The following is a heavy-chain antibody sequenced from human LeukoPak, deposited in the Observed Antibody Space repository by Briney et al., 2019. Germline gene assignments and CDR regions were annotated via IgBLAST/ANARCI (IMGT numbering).Heavy chain of an antibody. CDR2: IYYSGST. V-gene: IGHV4-59*08. Sequence: TSETLSLTCTVSGGSISSYYWSWIRQPPGKGLEWIGYIYYSGSTNYNPSFKSRVTISVDTSKKQFSLKLSSVTAADTAVYYCARHASGWFFDYWGQGTLVTVSS. CDR1: GGSISSYY. D-gene: IGHD6-19*01. J-gene: IGHJ4*02. CDR3: ARHASGWFFDY.